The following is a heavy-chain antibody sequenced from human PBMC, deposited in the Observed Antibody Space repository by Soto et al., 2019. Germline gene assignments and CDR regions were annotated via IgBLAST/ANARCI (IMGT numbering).Heavy chain of an antibody. J-gene: IGHJ4*02. CDR1: GASIINYY. CDR3: ARDKITGLFDY. D-gene: IGHD2-8*02. V-gene: IGHV4-59*12. Sequence: SETLSLTCTVSGASIINYYWAWIRQPPGGGLESIGYVSNTATTTYNPSLKSRVTISVDTSKNQFSLKLTSVTAADTAVYYCARDKITGLFDYWGQGTLVTVSS. CDR2: VSNTATT.